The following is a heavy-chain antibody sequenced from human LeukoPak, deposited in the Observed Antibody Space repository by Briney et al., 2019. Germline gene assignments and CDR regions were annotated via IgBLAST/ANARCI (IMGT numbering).Heavy chain of an antibody. Sequence: KASETLSLTCTVSGGSISSHYWSWIRQPPGKGLEWIGYIYYSGSTKFNPSLKSRVTISVDTSKNLFSLKLSSVTAADTAVYYCARGGGVTYYDSTGYLWYFDYWGQGTLVTVSS. CDR1: GGSISSHY. D-gene: IGHD3-22*01. V-gene: IGHV4-59*11. CDR3: ARGGGVTYYDSTGYLWYFDY. J-gene: IGHJ4*02. CDR2: IYYSGST.